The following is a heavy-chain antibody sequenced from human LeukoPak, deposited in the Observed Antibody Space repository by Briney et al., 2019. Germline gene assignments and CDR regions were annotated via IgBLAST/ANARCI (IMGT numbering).Heavy chain of an antibody. D-gene: IGHD3-22*01. V-gene: IGHV3-43*02. CDR2: ITGDAGRT. CDR1: GFTFDDYA. Sequence: GGSLRLSCAASGFTFDDYAMHWVRKPPGKGLEWVSFITGDAGRTYYADSVKGRFAISRDNSKNSLYLQMNGLRTEDTALYYCAKDRDTSGFEHWGQGTLVTVSS. J-gene: IGHJ1*01. CDR3: AKDRDTSGFEH.